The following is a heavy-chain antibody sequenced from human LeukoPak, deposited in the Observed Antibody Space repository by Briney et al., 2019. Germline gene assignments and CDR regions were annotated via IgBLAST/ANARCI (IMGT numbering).Heavy chain of an antibody. CDR3: ASLPYYYYYMDV. V-gene: IGHV3-7*01. CDR2: IKQDGSEK. CDR1: GFTFSNYW. D-gene: IGHD5/OR15-5a*01. J-gene: IGHJ6*03. Sequence: GGSLRLSCAASGFTFSNYWMSWVRQAPGKGLEWVANIKQDGSEKYYVDSVKGRFTISRDNAKNSLYLQMNSLRAEDTAVYYCASLPYYYYYMDVWGKGTTVTVSS.